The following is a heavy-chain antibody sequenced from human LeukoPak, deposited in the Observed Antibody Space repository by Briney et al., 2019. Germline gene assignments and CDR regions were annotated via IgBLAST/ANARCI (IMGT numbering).Heavy chain of an antibody. CDR2: IIPIFGTA. J-gene: IGHJ6*03. CDR1: GGTFISYA. CDR3: ARDGCSSTSCYSYYYYYMDV. D-gene: IGHD2-2*01. V-gene: IGHV1-69*01. Sequence: ASVKVSCKASGGTFISYAISWVRQAPGQRLEWMGGIIPIFGTANYAQKFQGRVTITADESTSTAYMELSSLRSEDTAVYYCARDGCSSTSCYSYYYYYMDVWGKGTTVTVSS.